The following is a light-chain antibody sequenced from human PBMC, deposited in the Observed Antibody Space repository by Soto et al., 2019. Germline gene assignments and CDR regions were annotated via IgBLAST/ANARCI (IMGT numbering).Light chain of an antibody. J-gene: IGLJ1*01. CDR3: SSYTSSRSYV. CDR2: DVT. Sequence: SALTQPASVSGSPGQSITISCTGTSSDVGGYKYVSWYQQHPDKAPKLIIYDVTNRPSGISNRFSGSKSGNTASLTISGLQAEDEADYYCSSYTSSRSYVFGTGTKVTVL. CDR1: SSDVGGYKY. V-gene: IGLV2-14*01.